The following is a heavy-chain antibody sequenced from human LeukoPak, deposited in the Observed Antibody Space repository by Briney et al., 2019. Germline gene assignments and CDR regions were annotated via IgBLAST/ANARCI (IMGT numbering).Heavy chain of an antibody. D-gene: IGHD6-19*01. CDR3: ARLSSGNIPFDY. CDR1: GGSISSSSYY. Sequence: KPSETLSLTCTVSGGSISSSSYYWGWIRQPPGKGLGWIGSIYYSGSTYYNPSLKSRVTISVDTSKNQFSLKLSSVTAADTAVYYCARLSSGNIPFDYWGQGTLVTVSS. J-gene: IGHJ4*02. V-gene: IGHV4-39*01. CDR2: IYYSGST.